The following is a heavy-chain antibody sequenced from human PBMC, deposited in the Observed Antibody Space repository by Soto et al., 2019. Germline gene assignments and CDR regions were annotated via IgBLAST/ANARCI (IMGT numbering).Heavy chain of an antibody. CDR2: ISGSGGST. V-gene: IGHV3-23*01. D-gene: IGHD2-2*03. CDR1: GFTFSSYA. Sequence: GGSLRLSCAASGFTFSSYAMSWVRQAPGKGLEWVSAISGSGGSTYYADSVKGRFTISRDNSKNTLYLQMNSLRAEDTAVYYCAKCGYCSSTSCLIYYMDVWGKGTTVTVSS. CDR3: AKCGYCSSTSCLIYYMDV. J-gene: IGHJ6*03.